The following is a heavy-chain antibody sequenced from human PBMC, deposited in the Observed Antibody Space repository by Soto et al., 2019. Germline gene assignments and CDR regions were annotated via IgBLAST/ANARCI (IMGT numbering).Heavy chain of an antibody. CDR3: ARGSGRSSGWRNYHYYGMDV. V-gene: IGHV4-34*01. CDR2: INHGGTT. D-gene: IGHD6-19*01. J-gene: IGHJ6*02. Sequence: PSETLSLTCAVYGGSFSGYHWSWIRQPPGKGLEWIGEINHGGTTNYNPSLKSRVTISVDTYKNQFSLKLTSVTAADTAVYYCARGSGRSSGWRNYHYYGMDVWGQGTTVTVSS. CDR1: GGSFSGYH.